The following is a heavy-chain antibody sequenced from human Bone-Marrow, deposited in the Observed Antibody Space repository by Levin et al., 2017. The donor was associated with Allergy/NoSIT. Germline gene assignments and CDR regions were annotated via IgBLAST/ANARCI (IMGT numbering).Heavy chain of an antibody. CDR2: ISGRSGSI. J-gene: IGHJ6*02. V-gene: IGHV3-21*01. D-gene: IGHD2-15*01. CDR3: ARDEVVEGRFATPPPGTESMDA. Sequence: GGSLRLSCAGSEFSFSTYTMNWVRQAPGKGLEWVSSISGRSGSISYADSVRGRFTISRDNANKFLYLHMSSLRVDDTAVYFCARDEVVEGRFATPPPGTESMDAWGQGTTVIVSS. CDR1: EFSFSTYT.